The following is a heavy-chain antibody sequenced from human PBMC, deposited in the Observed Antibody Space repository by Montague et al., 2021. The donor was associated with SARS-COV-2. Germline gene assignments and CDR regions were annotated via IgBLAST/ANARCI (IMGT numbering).Heavy chain of an antibody. CDR1: GDSVDNYW. V-gene: IGHV4-59*02. D-gene: IGHD4-23*01. Sequence: SETLSLTCTVSGDSVDNYWWCWILQPPGKGLEWIGDIYFPRKTDYNPSLKSRGTISIDTSKNEISLTPNTVTAADTAVYYCARDLEEDYGGLDYWGQGTLVTVSS. CDR2: IYFPRKT. CDR3: ARDLEEDYGGLDY. J-gene: IGHJ4*02.